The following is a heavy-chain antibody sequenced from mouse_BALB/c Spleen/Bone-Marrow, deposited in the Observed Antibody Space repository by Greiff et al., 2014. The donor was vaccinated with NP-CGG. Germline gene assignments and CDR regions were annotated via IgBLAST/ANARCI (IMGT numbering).Heavy chain of an antibody. CDR3: SRGSDYEAMDY. Sequence: EVKLVESGPDLVKPGASVKMSCKASGYSFTGHYMHWVKQSHGKSLEWIGRVNPNNGGATYNQKFRGKAILTVNKSSSTAYMGLRSLTSEDSAVYYCSRGSDYEAMDYWGQGTSVTVSS. V-gene: IGHV1-22*01. CDR2: VNPNNGGA. CDR1: GYSFTGHY. J-gene: IGHJ4*01.